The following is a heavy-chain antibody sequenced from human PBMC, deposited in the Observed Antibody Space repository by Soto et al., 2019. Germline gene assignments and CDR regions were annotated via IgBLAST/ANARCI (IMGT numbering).Heavy chain of an antibody. CDR1: GYTFTSYY. CDR3: AREGGYCGGDCSTYYYYGMDV. D-gene: IGHD2-21*02. CDR2: INPSGGST. J-gene: IGHJ6*02. V-gene: IGHV1-46*01. Sequence: QVQLVQSGAEVKKPGASVKVSCKASGYTFTSYYMHWVRQAPGQGLEWMGIINPSGGSTSYAQKFQGRVTMTRDTSTSTVYMELSSLRSEDTAVYYCAREGGYCGGDCSTYYYYGMDVWGQGTTVTVSS.